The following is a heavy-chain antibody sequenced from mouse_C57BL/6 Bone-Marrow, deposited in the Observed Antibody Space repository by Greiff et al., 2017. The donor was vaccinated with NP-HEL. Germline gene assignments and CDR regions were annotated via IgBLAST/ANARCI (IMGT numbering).Heavy chain of an antibody. CDR1: GYTFTSYG. Sequence: VKLVESGAELARPGASVKLSCKASGYTFTSYGISWVKQRTGQGLEWIGEIYPRSGNTYYNEKFKGKATLTADKSSSTAYMELRSLTSEDSAVYFCTRVSNRGYFDYWGQGTTLTVSS. J-gene: IGHJ2*01. CDR2: IYPRSGNT. CDR3: TRVSNRGYFDY. V-gene: IGHV1-81*01. D-gene: IGHD2-5*01.